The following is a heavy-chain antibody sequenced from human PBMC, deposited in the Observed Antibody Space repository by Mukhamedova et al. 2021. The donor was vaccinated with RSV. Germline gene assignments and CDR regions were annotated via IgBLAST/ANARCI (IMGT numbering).Heavy chain of an antibody. V-gene: IGHV1-69*01. J-gene: IGHJ6*03. CDR3: TRTRVFRGSYYTYYYYMDV. D-gene: IGHD1-26*01. Sequence: GGIIPIFGTANYAQKFQGRVTITADESTSTAYMELSSLRSEDTAVYYCTRTRVFRGSYYTYYYYMDVWGKGTTVTVS. CDR2: IIPIFGTA.